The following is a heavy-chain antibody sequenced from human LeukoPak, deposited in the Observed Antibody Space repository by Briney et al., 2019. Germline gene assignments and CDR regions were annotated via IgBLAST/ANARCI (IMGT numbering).Heavy chain of an antibody. CDR1: GFTFSSYS. D-gene: IGHD1-26*01. J-gene: IGHJ4*02. CDR3: ARDQLVGATFGY. CDR2: ISSSSSYI. Sequence: PGGSLRLSCAASGFTFSSYSMNWVRQAPGKGLEWVSSISSSSSYIYYADSVKGRFTISRDNAKNSLYLQMNSLRAEDTAVYYCARDQLVGATFGYWGQGTLVTVSS. V-gene: IGHV3-21*01.